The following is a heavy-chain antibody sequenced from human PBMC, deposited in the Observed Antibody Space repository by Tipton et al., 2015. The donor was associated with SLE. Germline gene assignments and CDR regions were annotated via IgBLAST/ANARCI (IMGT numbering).Heavy chain of an antibody. CDR3: ARILAAAGTGGY. J-gene: IGHJ4*02. V-gene: IGHV4-59*08. CDR1: GGSISSYY. CDR2: IYHSGST. Sequence: LRLSCTVSGGSISSYYWSWIRQPPGKGLEWIGYIYHSGSTYYNPSLKSRVTISVDTSKNQFSLKLSSVTAADTAVYYCARILAAAGTGGYWGQGTLVTVSS. D-gene: IGHD6-13*01.